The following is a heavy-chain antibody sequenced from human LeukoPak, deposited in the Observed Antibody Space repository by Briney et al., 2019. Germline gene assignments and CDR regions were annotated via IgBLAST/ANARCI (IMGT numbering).Heavy chain of an antibody. D-gene: IGHD6-13*01. Sequence: ASVKVSCKTSGYTFTGYYIHWVRQAPGQGLEWMGWINPNSGDTKYAQKFQGRVTVTRDTSISTAYMELSGLTFDDTAVYFCARIAAAGTGIFDYWGQGSLVTVSS. CDR1: GYTFTGYY. CDR3: ARIAAAGTGIFDY. CDR2: INPNSGDT. J-gene: IGHJ4*02. V-gene: IGHV1-2*02.